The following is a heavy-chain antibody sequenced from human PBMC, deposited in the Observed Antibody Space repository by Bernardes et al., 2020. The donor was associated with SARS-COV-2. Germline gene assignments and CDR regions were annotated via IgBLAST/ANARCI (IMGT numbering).Heavy chain of an antibody. CDR2: ISWDGYTT. D-gene: IGHD3-22*01. CDR1: GFTFDDYT. CDR3: AKAGNYDSSGYSYYFDY. Sequence: GGSLSLSCAASGFTFDDYTMHWVRQAPGKGLEWVSLISWDGYTTYYADSVKGRFTISRDNSKNSLYLQMSSLRTEDTALYYCAKAGNYDSSGYSYYFDYWGQGTLITVSS. J-gene: IGHJ4*02. V-gene: IGHV3-43*01.